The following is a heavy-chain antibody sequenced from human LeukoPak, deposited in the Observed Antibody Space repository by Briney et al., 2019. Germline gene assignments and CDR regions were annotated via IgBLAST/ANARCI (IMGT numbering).Heavy chain of an antibody. CDR2: IIPIFGTA. J-gene: IGHJ6*03. V-gene: IGHV1-69*13. CDR1: GGTFSSYA. Sequence: SVKVSCKASGGTFSSYAISWVRQAPGQGLEWMGGIIPIFGTANYAQKFQGRVTITADESTSTAYMELSSLRSEDTAVYYCASSVVVPASRDGYYYYYMDVWGKGTTVTVSS. CDR3: ASSVVVPASRDGYYYYYMDV. D-gene: IGHD2-2*01.